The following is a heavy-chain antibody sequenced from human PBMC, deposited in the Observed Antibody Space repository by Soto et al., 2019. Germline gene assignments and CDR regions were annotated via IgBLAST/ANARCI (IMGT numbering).Heavy chain of an antibody. V-gene: IGHV1-46*03. J-gene: IGHJ4*02. Sequence: ASVKVSCKASGYTFTSYYIHWVRQAPGQGLEWMGIINPSGGSTSYAQKFQGRVTMTRDTSTSTVYMELSSLRSEDTAVYYCARASGLRYFDWLLDYYDYWGQGTLVTVS. CDR2: INPSGGST. CDR1: GYTFTSYY. CDR3: ARASGLRYFDWLLDYYDY. D-gene: IGHD3-9*01.